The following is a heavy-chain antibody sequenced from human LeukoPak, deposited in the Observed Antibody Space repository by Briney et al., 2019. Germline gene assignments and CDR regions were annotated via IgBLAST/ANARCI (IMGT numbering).Heavy chain of an antibody. V-gene: IGHV7-4-1*02. CDR2: INTNTGNP. CDR3: ASYDLGDY. J-gene: IGHJ4*02. D-gene: IGHD3-22*01. Sequence: EASVKVSCKASGYTFTNYAMNWVRQAPGQGLEWMGWINTNTGNPTYAQDFTGRFVFPLDTSVSTAYLQISSLKAEDTAVYYCASYDLGDYWGQGTLVTVSS. CDR1: GYTFTNYA.